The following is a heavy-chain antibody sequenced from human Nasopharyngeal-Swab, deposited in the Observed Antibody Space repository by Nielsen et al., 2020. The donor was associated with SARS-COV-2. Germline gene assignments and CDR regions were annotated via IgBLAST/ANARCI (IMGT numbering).Heavy chain of an antibody. CDR2: IYTSGST. V-gene: IGHV4-61*02. Sequence: SCTVSGGSISSGSYYWSWIRQPAGKGLEWIGRIYTSGSTNYNLSLKSRVTISVDTSKNQFSLKLSSVTAADTAVYYCARGLRGVTTYYYYYYMDVWGKGTTVTVSS. CDR1: GGSISSGSYY. J-gene: IGHJ6*03. D-gene: IGHD4-17*01. CDR3: ARGLRGVTTYYYYYYMDV.